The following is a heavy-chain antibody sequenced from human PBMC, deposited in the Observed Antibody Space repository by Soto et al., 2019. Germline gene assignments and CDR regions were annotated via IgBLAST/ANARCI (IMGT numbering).Heavy chain of an antibody. J-gene: IGHJ6*02. CDR1: GFSLSTSGMC. CDR3: ARTRIELAAGYGMDV. D-gene: IGHD6-13*01. Sequence: SGPTLVNPTQTLTLTCTFSGFSLSTSGMCVSWIRQPPGKALEWLALIDWDDDKYYSTSLKTRPTISKDTSKNQVVLTMTNMDPVDTATYYCARTRIELAAGYGMDVWGQGTTVTVSS. V-gene: IGHV2-70*01. CDR2: IDWDDDK.